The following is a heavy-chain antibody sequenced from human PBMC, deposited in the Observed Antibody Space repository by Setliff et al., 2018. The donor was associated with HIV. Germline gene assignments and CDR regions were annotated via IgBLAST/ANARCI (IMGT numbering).Heavy chain of an antibody. CDR3: ARVTSDSSGYYWGYYFDY. V-gene: IGHV3-30*04. Sequence: PGGSLRLSCAASGFTFSTFPMHWLRQAPGKELEWVAVISSDGNDKYNADSVNGRFTISRDSSENTLYLQMNGLRSEDTAVYYCARVTSDSSGYYWGYYFDYWGQGTRVTVSS. CDR1: GFTFSTFP. J-gene: IGHJ4*02. D-gene: IGHD3-22*01. CDR2: ISSDGNDK.